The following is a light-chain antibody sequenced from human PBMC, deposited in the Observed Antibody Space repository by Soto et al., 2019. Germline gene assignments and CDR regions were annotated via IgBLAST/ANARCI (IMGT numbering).Light chain of an antibody. Sequence: DIQMTQSPSTLSASVGDRVTITCRASQSMGSWLAWYQQKPGKAPKLLVYKASVLERGVPSRFSVSGSGTEFTITISSLQPDDFATYYCQHYGSYSYTFGQGTRLEIK. V-gene: IGKV1-5*03. J-gene: IGKJ2*01. CDR2: KAS. CDR1: QSMGSW. CDR3: QHYGSYSYT.